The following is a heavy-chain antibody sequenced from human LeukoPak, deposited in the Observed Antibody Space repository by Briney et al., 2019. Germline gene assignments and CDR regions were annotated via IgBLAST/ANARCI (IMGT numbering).Heavy chain of an antibody. CDR2: VNPNSGDT. Sequence: ASVKVSCKASGYTFTGYYLHWVRQAPGQGLEWMGCVNPNSGDTNYAQKFQGGVTMTRDTSISTVYMELSRLRSDDTAVYYCAKDRLLNCRGDCYIFDYWGQGTVVTVSS. D-gene: IGHD2-21*02. V-gene: IGHV1-2*02. CDR1: GYTFTGYY. CDR3: AKDRLLNCRGDCYIFDY. J-gene: IGHJ4*02.